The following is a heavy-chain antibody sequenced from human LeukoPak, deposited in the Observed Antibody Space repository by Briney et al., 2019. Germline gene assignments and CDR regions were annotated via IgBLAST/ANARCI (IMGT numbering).Heavy chain of an antibody. Sequence: GGSLRLSCAASGFTVSRNYMSWVRQAPGKGLEWVGRIKSKTDGGTTDYAAPVKGRFTISRDDSKNTLYLQMNSLKTEDTAVYYCTTAYHYSNYVGYWFDPWGQGTLVTVSS. CDR1: GFTVSRNY. J-gene: IGHJ5*02. CDR3: TTAYHYSNYVGYWFDP. V-gene: IGHV3-15*01. CDR2: IKSKTDGGTT. D-gene: IGHD4-11*01.